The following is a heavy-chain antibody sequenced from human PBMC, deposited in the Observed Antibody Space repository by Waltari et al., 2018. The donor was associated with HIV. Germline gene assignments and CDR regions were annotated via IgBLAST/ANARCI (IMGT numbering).Heavy chain of an antibody. V-gene: IGHV1-69*12. CDR3: ARGLRIAVAGGFDY. CDR1: GGPFSSYA. J-gene: IGHJ4*02. D-gene: IGHD6-19*01. CDR2: IIPIFGTA. Sequence: QVQLVQSGAEVKKPGSSVKVSCKASGGPFSSYAISWVRQAPGQGLEWMGGIIPIFGTANYAQKFQGRVTITADESTSTAYMELSSLRSEDTAVYYCARGLRIAVAGGFDYWGQGTLVTVSS.